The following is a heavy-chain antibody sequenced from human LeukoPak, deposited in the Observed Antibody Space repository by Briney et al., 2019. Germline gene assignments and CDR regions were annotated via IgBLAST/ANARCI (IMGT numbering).Heavy chain of an antibody. CDR1: GFNFDRYT. J-gene: IGHJ4*02. V-gene: IGHV3-43*01. CDR3: AKELDTMFFDY. D-gene: IGHD3-10*02. Sequence: GGSLRLSYATSGFNFDRYTIHWVRQAPGKGLEWVSLAGWAGGTTFYSDSVRGRFTISRDSGRKSVYLQMNSLTTDDTAFYFCAKELDTMFFDYWGQGALVTVSS. CDR2: AGWAGGTT.